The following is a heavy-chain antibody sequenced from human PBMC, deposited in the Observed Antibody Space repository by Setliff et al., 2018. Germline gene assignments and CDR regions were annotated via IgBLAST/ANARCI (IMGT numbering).Heavy chain of an antibody. CDR2: IYPSDSDI. Sequence: SGESLKISCKGSGYNFINYWIGWVRQMPGKGLEWMGIIYPSDSDIRYSPSFQGQVTISADKSNSTAYLQWSSLKASDTAIYYCSRPAYSSRWYEIKGFDYWGQGTLVTVSS. CDR1: GYNFINYW. CDR3: SRPAYSSRWYEIKGFDY. J-gene: IGHJ4*02. D-gene: IGHD6-13*01. V-gene: IGHV5-51*01.